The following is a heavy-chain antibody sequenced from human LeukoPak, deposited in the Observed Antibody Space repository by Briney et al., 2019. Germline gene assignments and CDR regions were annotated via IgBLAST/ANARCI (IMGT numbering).Heavy chain of an antibody. D-gene: IGHD1-26*01. CDR3: AKDGGVGATTSSDWFDP. Sequence: SETLSLTCTVSGGSVSSGSYYWSWIRQPPGKGLEWIGEIYHSGSTNYNPSLKSRVTISVDKSKNQFSLKLSSVTAADTAVYYCAKDGGVGATTSSDWFDPWGQGTLVTVSS. CDR2: IYHSGST. CDR1: GGSVSSGSYY. V-gene: IGHV4-61*01. J-gene: IGHJ5*02.